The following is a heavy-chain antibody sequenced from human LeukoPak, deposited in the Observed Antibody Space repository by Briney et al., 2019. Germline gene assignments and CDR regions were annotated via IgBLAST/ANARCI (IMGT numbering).Heavy chain of an antibody. Sequence: AGGSLRLSCAASGFTFDDYAMHWVRQAPGKGLEWASSISWNSGSIDYADSVRGRFTISRDNARNSLYLQMTSLRAEDTALYFCARSNLDTSGYYFDYWGQGALVTVSS. CDR2: ISWNSGSI. CDR3: ARSNLDTSGYYFDY. D-gene: IGHD3-22*01. J-gene: IGHJ4*01. CDR1: GFTFDDYA. V-gene: IGHV3-9*01.